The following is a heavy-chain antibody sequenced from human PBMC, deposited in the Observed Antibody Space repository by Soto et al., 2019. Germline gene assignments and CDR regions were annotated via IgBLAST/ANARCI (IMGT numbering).Heavy chain of an antibody. Sequence: ASVKVSCKASGSTFSDYYINWVRQAPGQGLEWMGWVSPNSGTANYAQKFQGRVTITADKSTSTAYMELSSLRSEDTAVYYCARGNDLLTGPDQPWGQGTLVPVSS. CDR1: GSTFSDYY. J-gene: IGHJ5*02. V-gene: IGHV1-69*06. CDR3: ARGNDLLTGPDQP. D-gene: IGHD3-9*01. CDR2: VSPNSGTA.